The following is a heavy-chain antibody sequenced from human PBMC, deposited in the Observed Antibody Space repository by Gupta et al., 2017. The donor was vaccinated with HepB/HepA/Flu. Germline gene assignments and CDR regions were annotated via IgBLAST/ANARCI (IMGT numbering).Heavy chain of an antibody. CDR1: GGSIKNFY. D-gene: IGHD3-16*01. V-gene: IGHV4-59*08. J-gene: IGHJ5*02. CDR3: ARGGSDSRTAPGFDP. CDR2: LYYSGST. Sequence: QVQLQESGPRLVEPSETLSLTCTVSGGSIKNFYWSWIRQPPGKGLEWIGYLYYSGSTNYNPSLRSRATISVDMSKNQFFLKLNFLTAADTAVYYCARGGSDSRTAPGFDPWGQGTLVTVSS.